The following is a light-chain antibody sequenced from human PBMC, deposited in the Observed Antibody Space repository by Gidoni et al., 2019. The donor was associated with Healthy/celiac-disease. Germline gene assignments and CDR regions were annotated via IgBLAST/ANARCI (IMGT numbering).Light chain of an antibody. Sequence: DIVMTQSPLSLPVTPGEPASISCRSSQSLLHSNGYNYLDWYLQKPGQSPQLLIYLGSNRASGVPDRCSGSGSGTDFTLKISRVEAEDVGVYYSSGLTFGGGTKVEIK. V-gene: IGKV2-28*01. CDR2: LGS. J-gene: IGKJ4*01. CDR1: QSLLHSNGYNY. CDR3: SGLT.